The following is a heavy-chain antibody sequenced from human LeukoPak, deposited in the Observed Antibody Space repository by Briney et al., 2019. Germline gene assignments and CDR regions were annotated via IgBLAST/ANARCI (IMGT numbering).Heavy chain of an antibody. V-gene: IGHV3-30*18. Sequence: PGGSLRLSCAAPGFTFSSYGMHWVRQAPGKGLEWVAVISYDGSNKYYADSVKGRFTISRDNSKNTLYLQMNSLRAEDTAVYYCAKDVTTVTMGFDYWGQGTLVTVSS. J-gene: IGHJ4*02. CDR3: AKDVTTVTMGFDY. CDR2: ISYDGSNK. D-gene: IGHD4-17*01. CDR1: GFTFSSYG.